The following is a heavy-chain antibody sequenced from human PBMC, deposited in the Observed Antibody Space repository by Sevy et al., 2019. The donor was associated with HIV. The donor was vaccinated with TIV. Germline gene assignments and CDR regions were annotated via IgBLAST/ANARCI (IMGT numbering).Heavy chain of an antibody. CDR2: ISNTGNTI. J-gene: IGHJ4*02. Sequence: GGSLRLSCAASGFPFSSYEMNWVRQAPGRGLEWISYISNTGNTISYSDSVRGRFTFSRDNAKNSLFLHMNSLRAEDTATYYCARDLPPSATTVAHFDYWGRGTLVTVSS. CDR3: ARDLPPSATTVAHFDY. V-gene: IGHV3-48*03. D-gene: IGHD4-17*01. CDR1: GFPFSSYE.